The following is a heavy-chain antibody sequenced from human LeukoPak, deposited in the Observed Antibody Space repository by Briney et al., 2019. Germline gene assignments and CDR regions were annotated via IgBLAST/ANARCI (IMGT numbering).Heavy chain of an antibody. CDR2: IKQDGSVK. CDR3: ARGPTRANSSDY. CDR1: GFTFSSYW. D-gene: IGHD2/OR15-2a*01. Sequence: GGSLRLSCAASGFTFSSYWMSWVRQAPGKGLEWVAKIKQDGSVKYYVDSVKGRFTISRDNAKNSLYLQMNSLRAEDTAVYYCARGPTRANSSDYWGQGTLVTASS. J-gene: IGHJ4*02. V-gene: IGHV3-7*01.